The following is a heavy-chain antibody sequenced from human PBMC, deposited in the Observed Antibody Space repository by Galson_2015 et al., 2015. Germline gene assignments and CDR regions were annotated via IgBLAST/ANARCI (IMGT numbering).Heavy chain of an antibody. J-gene: IGHJ6*02. CDR1: GDSVSSNSAA. Sequence: CAISGDSVSSNSAAWNWIRQSPSRGLEWLGRTYYRSKWYNDYAVSVKSRITINPDTSKNQFSLQLNSVTPEDTAVYYCARGYSSSWYDYYYYGMDVWGQGTTVTVSS. D-gene: IGHD6-13*01. V-gene: IGHV6-1*01. CDR2: TYYRSKWYN. CDR3: ARGYSSSWYDYYYYGMDV.